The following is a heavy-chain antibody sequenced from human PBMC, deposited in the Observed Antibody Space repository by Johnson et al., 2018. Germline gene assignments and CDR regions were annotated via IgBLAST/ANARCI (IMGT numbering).Heavy chain of an antibody. V-gene: IGHV3-30*18. J-gene: IGHJ3*01. CDR2: ISYDGSNK. CDR1: GFTFSSYG. Sequence: QVQLVESGGGVVQPGRSLRLSCAASGFTFSSYGMHWVRQAPGKGLEWVAVISYDGSNKYYADSVKGRFTISRDNSKNTLYLQMNSLRAEDTAVYYWAKEVALRLGELSVWGQGTMVTVSS. CDR3: AKEVALRLGELSV. D-gene: IGHD3-16*02.